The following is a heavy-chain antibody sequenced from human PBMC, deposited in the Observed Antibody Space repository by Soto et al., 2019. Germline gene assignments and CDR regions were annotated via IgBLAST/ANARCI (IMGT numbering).Heavy chain of an antibody. V-gene: IGHV1-8*01. Sequence: QVQLVQSGAEVKKPGASVKVSCKASGYTFTNYDMNWVRQATGQGLEWMGWMSPNSGNTGYAQKFQGRVTMTRDTSIMTAYMELSSLRSDDTAVYYCVTWAQSGWDTGFYWGQGTLVTVSS. CDR2: MSPNSGNT. CDR1: GYTFTNYD. J-gene: IGHJ4*02. D-gene: IGHD6-19*01. CDR3: VTWAQSGWDTGFY.